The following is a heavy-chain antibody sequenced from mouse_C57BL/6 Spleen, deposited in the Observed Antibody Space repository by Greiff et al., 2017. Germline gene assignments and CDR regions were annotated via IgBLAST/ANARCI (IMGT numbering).Heavy chain of an antibody. V-gene: IGHV5-12*01. J-gene: IGHJ4*01. D-gene: IGHD2-4*01. Sequence: EVNLVESGGGLVQPGGSLKLSCAASGFSFSDYYLYWVRQTPEPRLEWVSYIRNGGGSTYYPDTVKGRFTISRDNAKNTLYLQMSRLKSEDTAMYYCAREDYDYDDYAMDYWGQGTSVTGSS. CDR3: AREDYDYDDYAMDY. CDR2: IRNGGGST. CDR1: GFSFSDYY.